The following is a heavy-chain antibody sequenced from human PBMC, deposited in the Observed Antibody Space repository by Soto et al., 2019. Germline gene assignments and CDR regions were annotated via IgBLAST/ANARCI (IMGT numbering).Heavy chain of an antibody. J-gene: IGHJ4*02. V-gene: IGHV1-69*02. CDR1: GGTFSSYT. CDR3: ARGKAIVATSRRDKETAEPFDY. D-gene: IGHD5-12*01. CDR2: IIPILGIA. Sequence: QVQLVQSGAEVKKPGSSVKVSCKASGGTFSSYTISWVRQAPGQGLEWMGRIIPILGIANYAQKFKGRVTITADKSTSTAYMELSSLRSEDTAVYYCARGKAIVATSRRDKETAEPFDYWGQGTLVTVSS.